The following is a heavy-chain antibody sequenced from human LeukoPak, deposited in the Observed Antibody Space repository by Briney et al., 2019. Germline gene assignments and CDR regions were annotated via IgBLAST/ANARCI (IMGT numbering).Heavy chain of an antibody. CDR3: AGSREDSSGYYYGYYYYMDV. Sequence: SETLSLTCAVYGGSFSGYYWSWIRQSPGKGLEWIGSIYYSGSTYYNPSLKSRVTISVDTSKNQFSLKLSSVTAADTAVYYCAGSREDSSGYYYGYYYYMDVWGKGTTVTISS. V-gene: IGHV4-59*05. CDR1: GGSFSGYY. CDR2: IYYSGST. D-gene: IGHD3-22*01. J-gene: IGHJ6*03.